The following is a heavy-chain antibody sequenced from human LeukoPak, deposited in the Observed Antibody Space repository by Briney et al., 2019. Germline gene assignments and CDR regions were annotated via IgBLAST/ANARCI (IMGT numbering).Heavy chain of an antibody. CDR3: ASGEYCGGDCQGAFDI. CDR2: IYYSGST. Sequence: SETLSLTCTVSGGSISSYYWSWIRQPPGKGLEWIGYIYYSGSTNYNPSLKSRVTISVDTSKNQFSLKLSSVTAEDTAVYYCASGEYCGGDCQGAFDIWGQGTMVTVSS. D-gene: IGHD2-21*02. V-gene: IGHV4-59*01. J-gene: IGHJ3*02. CDR1: GGSISSYY.